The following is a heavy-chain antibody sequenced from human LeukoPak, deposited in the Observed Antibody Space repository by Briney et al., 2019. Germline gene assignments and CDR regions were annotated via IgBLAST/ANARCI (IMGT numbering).Heavy chain of an antibody. J-gene: IGHJ4*02. CDR3: ASGPGYCSSTSCYILDY. Sequence: SETLSLTCTVSGGSISSYYWSWIRQPPGKGLEWIGYIYYSGSTNYNPSLKSRATISVDTSKNQFSLKLSSVTAADTAVYYCASGPGYCSSTSCYILDYWGQGTLVTVSS. CDR1: GGSISSYY. V-gene: IGHV4-59*01. D-gene: IGHD2-2*02. CDR2: IYYSGST.